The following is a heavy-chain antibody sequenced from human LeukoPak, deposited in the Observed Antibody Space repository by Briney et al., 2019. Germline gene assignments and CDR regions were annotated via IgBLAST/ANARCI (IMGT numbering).Heavy chain of an antibody. CDR1: GYTFTGYY. CDR2: INPSGGST. V-gene: IGHV1-46*01. D-gene: IGHD4-23*01. J-gene: IGHJ6*03. Sequence: ASVKVSCKASGYTFTGYYMHWVRQAPGQGLEWMGIINPSGGSTSYAQKFQGRVTMTRDTSTSTVYMELSSLRSEDTAVYYCARDGSRTTVVTPYYYYYYMDVWGKGTTVTVSS. CDR3: ARDGSRTTVVTPYYYYYYMDV.